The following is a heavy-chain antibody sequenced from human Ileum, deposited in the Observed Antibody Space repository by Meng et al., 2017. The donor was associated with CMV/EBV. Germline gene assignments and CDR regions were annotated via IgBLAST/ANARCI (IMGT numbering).Heavy chain of an antibody. J-gene: IGHJ4*02. CDR1: GFSLGTSGMR. V-gene: IGHV2-70D*14. CDR3: ARVAPSSGCYFEH. D-gene: IGHD3-22*01. Sequence: SGPTLVKPTQTLTLTCTFSGFSLGTSGMRVSWIRQPPGKALEWLARIDWDDEKFYTTSLKTRLTISKDTTKNQVVLTMSNMDPVDTATYYCARVAPSSGCYFEHWGQGTLVTVSS. CDR2: IDWDDEK.